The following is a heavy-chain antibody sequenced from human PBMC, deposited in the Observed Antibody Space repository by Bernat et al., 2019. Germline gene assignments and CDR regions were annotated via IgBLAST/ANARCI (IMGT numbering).Heavy chain of an antibody. CDR3: ASPYCSSTSCYNDAFDI. V-gene: IGHV1-18*01. Sequence: QVQLVQSGAEVKKPGASVKVSCKASGYTFTSYGISWVRQAPGQGLEWMGWISAYNGNTNYAQKLQGRVTMTTDTSTSTAYMELSSLRSEDTAVYYCASPYCSSTSCYNDAFDIWGQGTMVTVSS. CDR2: ISAYNGNT. D-gene: IGHD2-2*01. CDR1: GYTFTSYG. J-gene: IGHJ3*02.